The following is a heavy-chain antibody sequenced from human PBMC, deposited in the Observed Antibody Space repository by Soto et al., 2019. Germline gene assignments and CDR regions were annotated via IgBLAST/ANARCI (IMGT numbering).Heavy chain of an antibody. CDR2: INHSGST. Sequence: SETLSLTCAVYGGSFSGYYWSWIRQPPGKGLEWIGEINHSGSTNYNPSLKSRVTVSLDMSKNQFSLKLSSVTAADTAVYYCARGPPWNTSGWYVLDYYSYGMDVWGQGTTVTVSS. V-gene: IGHV4-34*01. CDR3: ARGPPWNTSGWYVLDYYSYGMDV. D-gene: IGHD6-19*01. J-gene: IGHJ6*02. CDR1: GGSFSGYY.